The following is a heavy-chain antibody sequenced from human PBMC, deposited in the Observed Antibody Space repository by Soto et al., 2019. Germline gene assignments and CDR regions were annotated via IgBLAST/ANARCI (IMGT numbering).Heavy chain of an antibody. J-gene: IGHJ3*02. V-gene: IGHV3-23*01. CDR2: ISGSGGSA. CDR3: AKDSSYYPLRDAFDI. D-gene: IGHD1-26*01. Sequence: PGGSLRLSCAASGFTFSSYAMSWVRQAPGKGLEWVSAISGSGGSAYYADSVKGRFTISRDNSKNTLYLQMNSLRAEDTAVYYCAKDSSYYPLRDAFDIWGQGTMVTVSS. CDR1: GFTFSSYA.